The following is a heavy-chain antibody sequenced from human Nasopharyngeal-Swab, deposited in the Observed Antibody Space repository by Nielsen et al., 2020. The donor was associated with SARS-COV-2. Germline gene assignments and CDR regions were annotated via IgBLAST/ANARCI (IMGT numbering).Heavy chain of an antibody. J-gene: IGHJ4*02. CDR2: ITHSGST. D-gene: IGHD2-2*01. V-gene: IGHV4-34*01. Sequence: GSLRLSCAVYGGSFSGYYWSWIRQPPGKGLEWIGEITHSGSTNYNPSLKSRVTISVDTSKNQFSLKLSSVTAADTAVYYCARGRDIVVVPAAGVAFDYWGQGTLVTVSS. CDR3: ARGRDIVVVPAAGVAFDY. CDR1: GGSFSGYY.